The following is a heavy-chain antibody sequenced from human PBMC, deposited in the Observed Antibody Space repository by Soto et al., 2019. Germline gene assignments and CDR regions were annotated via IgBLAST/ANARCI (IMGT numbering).Heavy chain of an antibody. D-gene: IGHD3-10*01. J-gene: IGHJ6*03. CDR3: ARDLRYDHYGSGSYYKGYYYYMDV. V-gene: IGHV4-39*07. CDR2: IYYIGNT. CDR1: GGSISTRSSY. Sequence: SETLSLTCTVSGGSISTRSSYWGWIRQPPGKGLEWIGSIYYIGNTYYNPSLKSRVTISIDSSKNRFSLKLNSVTAADTAVYYCARDLRYDHYGSGSYYKGYYYYMDVWGKGTTVTVSS.